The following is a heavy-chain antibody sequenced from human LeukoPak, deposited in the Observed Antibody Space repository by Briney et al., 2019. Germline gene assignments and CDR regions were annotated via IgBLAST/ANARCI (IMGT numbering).Heavy chain of an antibody. CDR3: AKDLGRYRNNFFDY. J-gene: IGHJ4*02. CDR2: ISGSGGGT. CDR1: GFTFSSIA. V-gene: IGHV3-23*01. Sequence: GGSLRLSCAASGFTFSSIAMSWVRQAPDKGLEWVSTISGSGGGTYYADSVKGRFTISRDDSKNTLYLQMNSLRADDTAVYYCAKDLGRYRNNFFDYWGQGNLVTVST. D-gene: IGHD1-26*01.